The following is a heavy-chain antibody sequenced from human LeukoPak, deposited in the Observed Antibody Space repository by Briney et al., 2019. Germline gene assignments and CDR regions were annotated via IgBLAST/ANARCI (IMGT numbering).Heavy chain of an antibody. J-gene: IGHJ5*02. CDR1: GGTFSSYA. CDR2: IIPIFGTA. CDR3: ARDLCIAAAGNPSDWFDP. D-gene: IGHD6-13*01. V-gene: IGHV1-69*01. Sequence: SVKVSCKASGGTFSSYAISWVRQAPGQGLEWMGGIIPIFGTANYAQKFQGRVTITADESTSTAYMELSSLRSEDTAVYYCARDLCIAAAGNPSDWFDPWGQGTLVTVSS.